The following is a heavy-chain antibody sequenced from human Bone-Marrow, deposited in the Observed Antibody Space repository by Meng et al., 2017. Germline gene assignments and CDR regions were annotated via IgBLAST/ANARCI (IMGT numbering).Heavy chain of an antibody. J-gene: IGHJ5*02. D-gene: IGHD1-7*01. CDR2: IYHSGGT. CDR1: GGAISGVNW. V-gene: IGHV4-4*02. Sequence: QGRLRRPGPGGWKPSGTPSPSRAVSGGAISGVNWRSWVRQPPGKGLEWIGEIYHSGGTNYNPSLKSRVTISEDTSKNQFSLKLSSVTAADTAVYYCARKSYNWNYGYNWFDPWGQGTLVTV. CDR3: ARKSYNWNYGYNWFDP.